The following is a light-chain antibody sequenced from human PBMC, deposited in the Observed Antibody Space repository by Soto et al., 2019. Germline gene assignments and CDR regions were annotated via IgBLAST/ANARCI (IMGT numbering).Light chain of an antibody. CDR2: GNN. CDR3: QSYDSSLSGLYV. J-gene: IGLJ1*01. V-gene: IGLV1-40*01. Sequence: QSVLTQPPSVSGAPGQRVTISCTGSSSNIGAGYDVHWYQQLPGAAPKLLIYGNNNRPSGVPDRFSGSKSGTSASLAITGLQAEDEADYYCQSYDSSLSGLYVFGNGTKLTVL. CDR1: SSNIGAGYD.